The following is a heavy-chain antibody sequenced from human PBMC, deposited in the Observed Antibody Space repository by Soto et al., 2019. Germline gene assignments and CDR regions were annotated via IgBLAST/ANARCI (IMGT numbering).Heavy chain of an antibody. CDR3: ARSRWFGETIKWFDT. CDR2: IYYSGST. D-gene: IGHD3-10*01. V-gene: IGHV4-31*02. CDR1: CGSISSGCYY. Sequence: RLSVPCTVSCGSISSGCYYWSWIRQHPGKVLEWIGYIYYSGSTYYNPSLKSRVTISVDTSKNQFSLKLSSVTAADTAVYYCARSRWFGETIKWFDTWGQGTLVTFPS. J-gene: IGHJ5*02.